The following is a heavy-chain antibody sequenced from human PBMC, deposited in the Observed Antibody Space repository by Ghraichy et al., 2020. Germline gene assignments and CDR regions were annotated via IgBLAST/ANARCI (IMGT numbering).Heavy chain of an antibody. J-gene: IGHJ6*02. CDR3: VKDLVGGGFGAYGMDV. CDR2: INSDGGST. D-gene: IGHD2-21*01. Sequence: GESLRLSCAASGFTFSSYWMHWVRQAPGKGLVWVSRINSDGGSTTYADSVKGQFTISKDNAKNTLYLQMNSLRAEDTAVYYCVKDLVGGGFGAYGMDVWGQGTTVTVSS. CDR1: GFTFSSYW. V-gene: IGHV3-74*01.